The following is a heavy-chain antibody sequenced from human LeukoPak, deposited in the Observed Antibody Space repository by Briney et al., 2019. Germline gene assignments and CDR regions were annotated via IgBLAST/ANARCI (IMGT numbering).Heavy chain of an antibody. Sequence: PGGSLRLSCAASGFTFSSYEMNWVRQAPGKGLEWVAFIRYDGSNEYYADSVKGRFTISRDNSKNTLFLQMNSLRAEDTAVYHCAKDGLWFGDFLFGYFDYWGQGTLVTVSS. J-gene: IGHJ4*02. V-gene: IGHV3-30*02. D-gene: IGHD3-10*01. CDR3: AKDGLWFGDFLFGYFDY. CDR1: GFTFSSYE. CDR2: IRYDGSNE.